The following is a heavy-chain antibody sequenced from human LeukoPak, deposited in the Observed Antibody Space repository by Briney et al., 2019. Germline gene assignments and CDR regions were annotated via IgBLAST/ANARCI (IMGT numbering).Heavy chain of an antibody. D-gene: IGHD1-26*01. CDR1: GNSISNTYY. CDR3: ARNSSGNYFDY. V-gene: IGHV4-38-2*01. CDR2: IYNSGST. Sequence: SETLSLTCAVSGNSISNTYYWGWIRQPPGKGLEWIGSIYNSGSTHYNPSLKSRVTISVDTSKNQCSLKMSSVTAAGAAVYYCARNSSGNYFDYWGQGTLVTVSS. J-gene: IGHJ4*02.